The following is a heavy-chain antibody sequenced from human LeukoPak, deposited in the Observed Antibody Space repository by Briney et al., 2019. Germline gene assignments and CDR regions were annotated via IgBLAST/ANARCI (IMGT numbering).Heavy chain of an antibody. D-gene: IGHD3-9*01. V-gene: IGHV1-18*01. CDR2: ISAYNGNT. J-gene: IGHJ4*02. Sequence: ASVKVSCKASGYTFTSYGISWVRQAPGQGLEWMGWISAYNGNTNYAQKLQDRVTMTTDTSSSTAYMELRSLRSDDTAVYYCARVDDILTGYFRSVPDYWGQGTLVTVSS. CDR1: GYTFTSYG. CDR3: ARVDDILTGYFRSVPDY.